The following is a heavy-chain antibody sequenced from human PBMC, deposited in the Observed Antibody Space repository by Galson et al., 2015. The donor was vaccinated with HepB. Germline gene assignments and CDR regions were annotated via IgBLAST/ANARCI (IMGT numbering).Heavy chain of an antibody. CDR1: GFTFSSYS. J-gene: IGHJ4*02. V-gene: IGHV3-21*01. Sequence: SLRLSCAASGFTFSSYSMNWVRQAPGKGLEWVSSISSSSSYIYYADSVKGRFTISRDNAKNSLYLQMNSLRAEDTAVYYCARDTSGLGPHFDYWGQGTLVTVSS. CDR3: ARDTSGLGPHFDY. CDR2: ISSSSSYI.